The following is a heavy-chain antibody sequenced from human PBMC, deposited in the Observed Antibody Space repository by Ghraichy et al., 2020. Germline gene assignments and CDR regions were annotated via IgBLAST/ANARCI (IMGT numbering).Heavy chain of an antibody. D-gene: IGHD3-10*01. CDR3: ARGQNRRVYYGSGSYYNWFDP. CDR2: INHSGST. Sequence: SETLSLTCAVYGGSFSGYYWSWIRQPPGKGLEWIGEINHSGSTNYNPSLKSRVTISVDTSKNQFSLKLSSVTAADTAVYYCARGQNRRVYYGSGSYYNWFDPWGQGTLVTVSS. V-gene: IGHV4-34*01. J-gene: IGHJ5*02. CDR1: GGSFSGYY.